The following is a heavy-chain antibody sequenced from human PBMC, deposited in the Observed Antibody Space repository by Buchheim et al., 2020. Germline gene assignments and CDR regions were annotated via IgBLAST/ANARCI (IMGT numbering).Heavy chain of an antibody. J-gene: IGHJ5*02. CDR2: IIPSFDRT. CDR3: ATNRVEFCGGDCYLLDWLDP. V-gene: IGHV1-69*12. D-gene: IGHD2-21*02. CDR1: EDSLRGYA. Sequence: QVHLVQSGTEVKKPGSSVKISCKASEDSLRGYAISWVRQAPGQGLEWMGGIIPSFDRTHYAERFQDRITFIADESTNTVFLEVNSLRLEDTAVYYCATNRVEFCGGDCYLLDWLDPWGQGTL.